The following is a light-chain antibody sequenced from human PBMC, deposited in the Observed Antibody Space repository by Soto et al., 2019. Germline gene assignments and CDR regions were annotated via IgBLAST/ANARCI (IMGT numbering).Light chain of an antibody. V-gene: IGLV1-44*01. CDR3: ATWDDSLNVAV. J-gene: IGLJ3*02. CDR1: NSNIGSNT. CDR2: NND. Sequence: QSVLTQPPSASGTPGQRVTISCSGSNSNIGSNTVAWYQLLPGTAPKFLLYNNDQRPSGVPDRFSGSKSGTSASLAITGLQSGDGADYFCATWDDSLNVAVFGGGTKLTVL.